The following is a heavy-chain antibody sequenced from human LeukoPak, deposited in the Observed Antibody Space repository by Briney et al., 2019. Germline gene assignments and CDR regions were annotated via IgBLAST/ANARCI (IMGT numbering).Heavy chain of an antibody. D-gene: IGHD3-3*01. J-gene: IGHJ5*02. CDR1: GYSISSGYY. CDR2: IYHSGST. CDR3: ARDWDFWSGTNWFDP. V-gene: IGHV4-38-2*02. Sequence: SETLSLTCIVSGYSISSGYYWSWIRQPPGKGLEWIGSIYHSGSTYYNPSLKSRVTISVDTSKNQFSLKLSSVTAADTAVYYCARDWDFWSGTNWFDPWGQGTLVTVSS.